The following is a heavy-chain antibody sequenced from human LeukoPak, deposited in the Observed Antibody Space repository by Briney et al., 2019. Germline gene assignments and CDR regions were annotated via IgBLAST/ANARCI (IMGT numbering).Heavy chain of an antibody. D-gene: IGHD4-11*01. CDR1: GYSFTSYW. Sequence: GESLKISCKGSGYSFTSYWIGWVRQMPGKGLEWMGITYPGDSDTRYSPSFQGQVTISADKSISTAYLQWSSLKASDTAMYYCARSVPATVTTLYYYYGMDVWGQGTTVTVSS. V-gene: IGHV5-51*01. CDR2: TYPGDSDT. J-gene: IGHJ6*02. CDR3: ARSVPATVTTLYYYYGMDV.